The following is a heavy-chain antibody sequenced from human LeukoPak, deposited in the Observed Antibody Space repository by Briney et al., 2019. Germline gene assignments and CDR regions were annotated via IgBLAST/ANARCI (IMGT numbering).Heavy chain of an antibody. CDR3: ADYYASGSYPP. CDR2: ILSKTSGGTT. D-gene: IGHD3-10*01. Sequence: PGGSLRLSCAASGFSFSNAWMNWVRQAPGKGLEWVGRILSKTSGGTTAYATPVKGRFTISRDDSKNMLYLHMNSLQIEDTAVYYCADYYASGSYPPWGQGTLVTVSS. V-gene: IGHV3-15*07. CDR1: GFSFSNAW. J-gene: IGHJ5*02.